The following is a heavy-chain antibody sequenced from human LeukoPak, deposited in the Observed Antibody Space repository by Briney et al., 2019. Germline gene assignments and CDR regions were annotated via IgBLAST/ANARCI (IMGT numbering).Heavy chain of an antibody. CDR1: GFSFSSHV. CDR2: ISGSGGDT. CDR3: ARDGIVGSPLFKFDY. V-gene: IGHV3-23*01. J-gene: IGHJ4*02. D-gene: IGHD1-26*01. Sequence: GGSLRLSCAASGFSFSSHVMHWVRQAPGKGLEWVSGISGSGGDTYYADSVKGRFTISRDNSKNTLYLQMNSLRAEDTAVYYCARDGIVGSPLFKFDYWGQGTLVTVSS.